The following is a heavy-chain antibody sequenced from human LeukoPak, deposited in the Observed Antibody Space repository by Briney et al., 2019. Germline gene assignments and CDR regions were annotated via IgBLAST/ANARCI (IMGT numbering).Heavy chain of an antibody. CDR3: ARGSRRKVVPAAMLDY. CDR2: INHSGST. J-gene: IGHJ4*02. CDR1: GGSFGGYY. V-gene: IGHV4-34*01. D-gene: IGHD2-2*01. Sequence: SETLSLTCAVCGGSFGGYYWSWIRQPPGKGLEWIGEINHSGSTNYNPSLKSRVTISVDTSKNQFSLKLSSVTAADTAVYYCARGSRRKVVPAAMLDYWGQGTLVTVSS.